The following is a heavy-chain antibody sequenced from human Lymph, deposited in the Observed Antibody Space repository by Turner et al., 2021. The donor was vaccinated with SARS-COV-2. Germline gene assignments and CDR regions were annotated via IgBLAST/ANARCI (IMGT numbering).Heavy chain of an antibody. CDR1: GFTFSSYG. D-gene: IGHD5-12*01. Sequence: QVQLVESGGWVVQPGRSLRLSCAASGFTFSSYGTHCVRQAPGKELDWVAVWCYDESNNYYADSVKGRLTISRDNSKNTMYLQMISLRAEDTAVYYCARVKGYNGYDLRYYYGMDVWGQGTTVTVSS. V-gene: IGHV3-33*01. CDR2: WCYDESNN. CDR3: ARVKGYNGYDLRYYYGMDV. J-gene: IGHJ6*02.